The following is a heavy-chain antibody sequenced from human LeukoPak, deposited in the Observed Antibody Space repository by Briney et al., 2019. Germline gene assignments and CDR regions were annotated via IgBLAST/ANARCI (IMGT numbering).Heavy chain of an antibody. J-gene: IGHJ4*02. D-gene: IGHD3-22*01. CDR2: ISSSSSTI. CDR1: GFTFSTYS. V-gene: IGHV3-48*01. CDR3: ARGSTYYDSSGQVPFDY. Sequence: GGSLRLSCAASGFTFSTYSMSWVRQAPGKGLEWVSYISSSSSTIYYADSVKGRFTISRDNAKNSLYLQMDSLRAEDTAVYYCARGSTYYDSSGQVPFDYWGQGTLVTVSS.